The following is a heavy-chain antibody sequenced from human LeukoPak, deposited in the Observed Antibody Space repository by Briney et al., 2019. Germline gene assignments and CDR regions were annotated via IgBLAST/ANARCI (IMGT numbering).Heavy chain of an antibody. D-gene: IGHD5-24*01. Sequence: SGPTLVKPTQTLTLTCTFSGFSLSTSGVGVGWIRQPPGKALEWLAVIYWGDDKRYNPSLKSRLTITKDTSKNQVVLTMTNMDPVDTVTYYCAHRLKGQQFRGFNYWGQGALVTVSS. J-gene: IGHJ4*02. CDR3: AHRLKGQQFRGFNY. CDR2: IYWGDDK. V-gene: IGHV2-5*02. CDR1: GFSLSTSGVG.